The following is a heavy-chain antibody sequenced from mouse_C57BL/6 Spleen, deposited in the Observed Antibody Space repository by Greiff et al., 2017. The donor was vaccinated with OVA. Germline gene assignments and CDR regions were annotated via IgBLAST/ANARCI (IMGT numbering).Heavy chain of an antibody. CDR1: GFTFSSYA. CDR3: ARGGDYDDAMDY. CDR2: ISDGGSYT. D-gene: IGHD2-4*01. J-gene: IGHJ4*01. Sequence: EVKLMESGGGLVKPGGSLKLSCAASGFTFSSYAMSWVRQTPEKRLEWVATISDGGSYTYYPDNVKGRFTISRDNAKNNLYLQMSHLKSEDTAMYYCARGGDYDDAMDYWGQGTSVTVSS. V-gene: IGHV5-4*03.